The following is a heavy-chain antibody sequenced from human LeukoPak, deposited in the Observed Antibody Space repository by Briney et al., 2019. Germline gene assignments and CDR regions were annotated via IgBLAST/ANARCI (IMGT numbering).Heavy chain of an antibody. CDR1: GYTFTGYY. V-gene: IGHV1-2*02. CDR2: INPNSGGT. D-gene: IGHD3-10*01. Sequence: ASVKVSCKASGYTFTGYYMHWVRQAPGQGLAWMGWINPNSGGTNYAQKFQGRVTMTRDTSISTAYMELSRLRSDDTAVYYCARTLLWFGEPRYYYYYYGMDVWGQGTTVTVSS. CDR3: ARTLLWFGEPRYYYYYYGMDV. J-gene: IGHJ6*02.